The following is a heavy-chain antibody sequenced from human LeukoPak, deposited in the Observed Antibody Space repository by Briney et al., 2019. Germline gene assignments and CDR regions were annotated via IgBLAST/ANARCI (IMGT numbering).Heavy chain of an antibody. CDR2: MNPSSGNT. V-gene: IGHV1-8*01. J-gene: IGHJ6*01. Sequence: GASVTDSCKASGYTFTSYDINWVRQATGQGLEWMGWMNPSSGNTGYLQKFQGRVTMTRNSSISAAYIEVSSLRSEDTAVYYCARGLRQLVPYNYYVMVVWGQGTTVTVSS. D-gene: IGHD6-6*01. CDR3: ARGLRQLVPYNYYVMVV. CDR1: GYTFTSYD.